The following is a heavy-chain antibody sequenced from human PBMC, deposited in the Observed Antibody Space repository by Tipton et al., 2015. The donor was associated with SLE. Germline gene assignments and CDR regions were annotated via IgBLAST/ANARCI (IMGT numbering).Heavy chain of an antibody. J-gene: IGHJ6*02. Sequence: TLSLTCTVSGGSISSSSFYWGWIRQPPGKGLEWIGSMYYGGNTYHNPSLKSRLIISVDTSKNQFSLNLRSVTAADTAVYYCARERTYGDYFYYYAVDVWGQGTTVTVSS. CDR1: GGSISSSSFY. D-gene: IGHD4-17*01. V-gene: IGHV4-39*07. CDR2: MYYGGNT. CDR3: ARERTYGDYFYYYAVDV.